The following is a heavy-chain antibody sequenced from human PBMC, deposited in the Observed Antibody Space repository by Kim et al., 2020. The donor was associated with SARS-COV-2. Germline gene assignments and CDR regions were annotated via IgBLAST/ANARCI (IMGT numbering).Heavy chain of an antibody. CDR2: IYYSGST. J-gene: IGHJ6*02. CDR1: GGSISSYY. Sequence: SETLSLTCTVSGGSISSYYWSWIRQPPGKGLEWIGYIYYSGSTNYNPSLKSRVTISVDTSKNQFSLKLSSVTAADTAVYYCARVVDTAMVYYYYGMDVWGQGTTVTVSS. V-gene: IGHV4-59*13. D-gene: IGHD5-18*01. CDR3: ARVVDTAMVYYYYGMDV.